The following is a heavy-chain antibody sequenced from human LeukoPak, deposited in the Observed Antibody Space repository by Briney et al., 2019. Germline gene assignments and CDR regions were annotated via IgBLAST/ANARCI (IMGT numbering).Heavy chain of an antibody. Sequence: GGSLRLSCAASESTFSTYVMHWVRQAPGKGLEWVAFIWYDGSSRDYADSVKGRFTISRDNSKNTLYLQMNSLRAEDTAVYYCASSSSWYSGLDYWGQGTLVTVSS. CDR2: IWYDGSSR. D-gene: IGHD6-13*01. V-gene: IGHV3-33*01. CDR3: ASSSSWYSGLDY. J-gene: IGHJ4*02. CDR1: ESTFSTYV.